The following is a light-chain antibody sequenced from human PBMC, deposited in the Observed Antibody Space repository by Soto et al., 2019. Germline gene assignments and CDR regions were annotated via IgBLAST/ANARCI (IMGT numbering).Light chain of an antibody. CDR1: SSDVGGYNY. Sequence: QSALTQPRSVSGSPGQSVTISCTGTSSDVGGYNYVSWYQHHPGKAPKLMIYDVNKRPSGVPNRFSGSKSGNTASLTISGLQAEDDADYYCCSYAGSYVVFGGGTKLTVL. CDR3: CSYAGSYVV. V-gene: IGLV2-11*01. J-gene: IGLJ2*01. CDR2: DVN.